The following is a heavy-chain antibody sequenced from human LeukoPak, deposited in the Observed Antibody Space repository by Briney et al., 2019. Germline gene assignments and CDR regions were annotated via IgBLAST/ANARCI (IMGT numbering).Heavy chain of an antibody. V-gene: IGHV3-7*01. CDR3: ATSHDSAGND. CDR1: GFAFSDFW. D-gene: IGHD2-15*01. Sequence: GGSLRLSCAASGFAFSDFWMSWVRQAPGKGLEWVANIRHDGNAKNYVPSVRGRFTNSRDNAKNSLYLQMNSLTVEDTAVYYCATSHDSAGNDWGQGTLVTVSS. CDR2: IRHDGNAK. J-gene: IGHJ4*02.